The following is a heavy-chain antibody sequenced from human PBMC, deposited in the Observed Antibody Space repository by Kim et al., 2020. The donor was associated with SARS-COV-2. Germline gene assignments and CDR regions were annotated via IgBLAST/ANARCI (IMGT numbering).Heavy chain of an antibody. Sequence: STSYAQKFQGRVTMTRDTYTSTVYMELSSLRSEDTAVYYCARAWIGGFDYWGQGTLVTVSS. CDR3: ARAWIGGFDY. CDR2: ST. J-gene: IGHJ4*02. D-gene: IGHD1-1*01. V-gene: IGHV1-46*01.